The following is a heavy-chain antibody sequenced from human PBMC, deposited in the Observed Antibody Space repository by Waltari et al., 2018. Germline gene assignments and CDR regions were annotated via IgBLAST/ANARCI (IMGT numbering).Heavy chain of an antibody. V-gene: IGHV4-59*08. Sequence: QVQLQESGPGLVKPSETLSLTCTVSGGSISSYYWSWIRQPPGKGLEWIGYIYYSGSTNYNPSLKRRVTISVDTSKNQFSLKLSSVTAADTAVYYCARGGGEPIAARPSGWFDPWGQGTLVTVSS. D-gene: IGHD6-6*01. CDR1: GGSISSYY. CDR3: ARGGGEPIAARPSGWFDP. J-gene: IGHJ5*02. CDR2: IYYSGST.